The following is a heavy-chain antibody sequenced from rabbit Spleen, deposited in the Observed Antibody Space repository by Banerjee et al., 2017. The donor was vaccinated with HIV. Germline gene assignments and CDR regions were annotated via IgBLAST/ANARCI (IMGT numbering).Heavy chain of an antibody. J-gene: IGHJ6*01. CDR2: TAGGRSSFT. CDR1: GFSFSSNDY. D-gene: IGHD1-1*01. V-gene: IGHV1S40*01. CDR3: ARDTATSFSTYGMDL. Sequence: QSLEESGGDLVKPGASLTLTCKASGFSFSSNDYICWVRQAPGKGLEWIACTAGGRSSFTYYASWAKGRFTISKASSTTVTLQMTSLTAADTATYFCARDTATSFSTYGMDLWGQGTLVTVS.